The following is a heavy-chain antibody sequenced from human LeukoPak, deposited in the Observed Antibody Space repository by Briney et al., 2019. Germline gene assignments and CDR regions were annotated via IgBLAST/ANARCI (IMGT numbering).Heavy chain of an antibody. D-gene: IGHD3-3*01. CDR2: IYYSGST. V-gene: IGHV4-39*01. Sequence: PSETLSLTCTVSGGSISSSSYYWGWIRQPSGKGLEWIGSIYYSGSTYYNPSLKSRVTISVDTSKNQFSLKLSSVTAADTAVYYCASGRNYDFWSGYYHYFDYWGQGTLVTVSS. CDR3: ASGRNYDFWSGYYHYFDY. J-gene: IGHJ4*02. CDR1: GGSISSSSYY.